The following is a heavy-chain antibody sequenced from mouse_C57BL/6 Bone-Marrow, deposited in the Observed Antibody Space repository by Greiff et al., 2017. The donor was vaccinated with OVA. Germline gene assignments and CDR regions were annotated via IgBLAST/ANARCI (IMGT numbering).Heavy chain of an antibody. J-gene: IGHJ4*01. CDR2: ISNGGGST. CDR3: ARKVDYYGSSYDAMDY. CDR1: GFTFSDYY. Sequence: EVQVVESGGGLVQPGGSLKLSCAASGFTFSDYYMYWVRQTPEKRLEWVAYISNGGGSTYYPDTVKGRFTISRDNAKNTLYLQMSRLKSEDTAMYYCARKVDYYGSSYDAMDYWGQGTSVTVSS. D-gene: IGHD1-1*01. V-gene: IGHV5-12*01.